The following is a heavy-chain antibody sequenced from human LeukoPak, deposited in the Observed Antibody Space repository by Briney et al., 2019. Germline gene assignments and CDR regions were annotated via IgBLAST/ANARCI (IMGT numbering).Heavy chain of an antibody. V-gene: IGHV5-51*01. CDR1: GYSFTSYW. J-gene: IGHJ4*02. D-gene: IGHD2-2*01. CDR3: ARSGGYCSSTSCADLAFDY. Sequence: GESLKISCKGSGYSFTSYWIGWVRQMPGKGLEWMGIIYPGDSDTRYSPSFQGQVTISADKSISTAYLQWSSLKASDTAMYYCARSGGYCSSTSCADLAFDYWGQGTLVTVSP. CDR2: IYPGDSDT.